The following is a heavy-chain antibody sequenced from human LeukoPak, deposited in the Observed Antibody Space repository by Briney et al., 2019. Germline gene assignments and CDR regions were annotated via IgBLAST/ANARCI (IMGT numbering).Heavy chain of an antibody. CDR2: IFPGDSDT. CDR3: ARHYHGYADY. CDR1: GYRFTSYW. V-gene: IGHV5-51*01. Sequence: GESLKISCKASGYRFTSYWIGWVRQMPGKGLEWMGIIFPGDSDTRYSPSFQGQVTMSADKSISTTYLQWSSLQASDTAIYYCARHYHGYADYWGQGTLVTVSS. D-gene: IGHD5-12*01. J-gene: IGHJ4*02.